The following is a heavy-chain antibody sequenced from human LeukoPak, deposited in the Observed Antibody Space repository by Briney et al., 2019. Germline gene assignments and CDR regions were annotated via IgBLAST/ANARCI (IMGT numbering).Heavy chain of an antibody. D-gene: IGHD4-17*01. CDR2: IYYSGST. CDR1: GGSISSYY. V-gene: IGHV4-59*01. J-gene: IGHJ6*02. Sequence: SETLSLTCTVSGGSISSYYWSWIRQPPGTGLEWIGYIYYSGSTNYNPSLTSRVTISVDTSKNQFSLKLSSVTAADTAVYYCARVHGLYYYGMDVWGQGTTVTVSS. CDR3: ARVHGLYYYGMDV.